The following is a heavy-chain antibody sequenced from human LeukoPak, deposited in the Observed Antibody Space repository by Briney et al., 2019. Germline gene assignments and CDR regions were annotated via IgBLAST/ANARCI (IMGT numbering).Heavy chain of an antibody. CDR1: GYTFTSYG. D-gene: IGHD2-2*01. Sequence: ASVKVSCKASGYTFTSYGISWVRQAPGQGLEWMGWVSAYNGNTNYAQKLQGRVTMTTDTSTSTAYMELRSLRSDDTAVYYCATGFVVVVPAAMDDYWGQGTLVTVSS. CDR3: ATGFVVVVPAAMDDY. CDR2: VSAYNGNT. J-gene: IGHJ4*02. V-gene: IGHV1-18*01.